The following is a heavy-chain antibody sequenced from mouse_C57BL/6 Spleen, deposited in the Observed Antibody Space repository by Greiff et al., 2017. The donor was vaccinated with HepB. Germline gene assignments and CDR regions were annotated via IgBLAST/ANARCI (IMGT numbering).Heavy chain of an antibody. D-gene: IGHD3-2*02. J-gene: IGHJ2*01. Sequence: VQLQQPGAELVMPGASVKLSCKASGYTFTSYWMHWVKQRPGQGLEWIGEIDPSDSYTNYNQKFKGKSTLTVDKSSSTAYMQLSSLTSEDSAVYYCARSRDSSGPLFDYWGQGTTLTVSS. V-gene: IGHV1-69*01. CDR2: IDPSDSYT. CDR3: ARSRDSSGPLFDY. CDR1: GYTFTSYW.